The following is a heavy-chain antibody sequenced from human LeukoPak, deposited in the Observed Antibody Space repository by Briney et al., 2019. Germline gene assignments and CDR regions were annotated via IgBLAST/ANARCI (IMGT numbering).Heavy chain of an antibody. CDR2: IRSKANSYAT. D-gene: IGHD6-19*01. CDR3: TSLAGTVDY. Sequence: KVSCKASGGTFSGSAMHWVRQASGKGLEWVGRIRSKANSYATAYAASVKGRFTISRDDSKNTAYLQMNSLKTEDTAVYYCTSLAGTVDYWGQGTLVTVSS. J-gene: IGHJ4*02. CDR1: GGTFSGSA. V-gene: IGHV3-73*01.